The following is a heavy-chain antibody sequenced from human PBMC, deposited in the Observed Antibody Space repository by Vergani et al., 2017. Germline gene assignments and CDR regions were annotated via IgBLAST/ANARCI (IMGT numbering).Heavy chain of an antibody. D-gene: IGHD6-19*01. CDR2: INPNSGGT. J-gene: IGHJ4*02. CDR1: GYTFTGYY. V-gene: IGHV1-2*02. CDR3: ARGKDRSGWLLNLYY. Sequence: QVQLVQSGAEVKKPGASVKVSCKASGYTFTGYYMHWVRQAPGQGLEWMGWINPNSGGTNYAQKFQGRVTMTRDTSISTAYMELSRLRSDDTAVYYCARGKDRSGWLLNLYYWGQGTLVTVSS.